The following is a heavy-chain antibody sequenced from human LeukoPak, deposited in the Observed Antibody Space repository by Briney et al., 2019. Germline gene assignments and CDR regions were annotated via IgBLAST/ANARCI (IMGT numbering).Heavy chain of an antibody. CDR2: ISSSSSYI. J-gene: IGHJ4*02. V-gene: IGHV3-21*01. CDR1: GFTFSSYS. D-gene: IGHD5-24*01. Sequence: PGGSLRLSCAASGFTFSSYSMNWVRQSPGKGLEGVSSISSSSSYIYYADSVKGRFTISRDNAKNSMYLQMNSLRAEDTAVYYCARDKNSEMATIVYWGQGTLVTVSS. CDR3: ARDKNSEMATIVY.